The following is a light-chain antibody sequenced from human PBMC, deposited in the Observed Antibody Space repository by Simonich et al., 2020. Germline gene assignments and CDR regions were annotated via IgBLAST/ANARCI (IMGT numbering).Light chain of an antibody. V-gene: IGLV6-57*01. CDR1: SGSIASNY. CDR2: EDN. CDR3: QSYDSSNWV. J-gene: IGLJ3*02. Sequence: NFMLTKPHSVSESPGKTVTISCTRSSGSIASNYVKWYQQRPGSSPTTVIYEDNQRPSGVPDRFSGSIDRSSNSASLTISGLNTEDEADYYCQSYDSSNWVFGGGTKLTVL.